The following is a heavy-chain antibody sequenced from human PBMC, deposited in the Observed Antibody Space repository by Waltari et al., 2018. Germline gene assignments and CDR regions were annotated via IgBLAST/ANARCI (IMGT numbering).Heavy chain of an antibody. J-gene: IGHJ6*03. V-gene: IGHV3-30*02. Sequence: QVQLVESGGGVVQPGGSLRLSCAASGFTFSSYGMPWVRPAPGKGLEWVAFIRYDGSNKYYADSVKGRFTISRDNSKNTLYLQMNSLRAEDTAVYYCAKDLFGSTYYYMDVWGKGTTVTVSS. CDR1: GFTFSSYG. CDR3: AKDLFGSTYYYMDV. D-gene: IGHD3-3*01. CDR2: IRYDGSNK.